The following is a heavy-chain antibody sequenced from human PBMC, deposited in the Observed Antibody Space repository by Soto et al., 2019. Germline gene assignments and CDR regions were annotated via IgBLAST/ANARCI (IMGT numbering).Heavy chain of an antibody. CDR3: ARVSNYYGSGSYGYMDV. D-gene: IGHD3-10*01. Sequence: EVQLVESGGGLVKPGGSLRLSCAASGFTFSSYSMNWVRKAPGKGREWVSSISSSSSYIYYADSVKGRFTISRDNAKNSLYLQMNSLRAEDTAVYYCARVSNYYGSGSYGYMDVWGKGTTVTVSS. CDR1: GFTFSSYS. CDR2: ISSSSSYI. V-gene: IGHV3-21*01. J-gene: IGHJ6*03.